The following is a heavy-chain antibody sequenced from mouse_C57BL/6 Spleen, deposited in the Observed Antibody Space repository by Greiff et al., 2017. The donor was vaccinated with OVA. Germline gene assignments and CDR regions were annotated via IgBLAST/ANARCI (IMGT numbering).Heavy chain of an antibody. CDR2: FNPSDRST. Sequence: QVQLPQPGAELLMPGASVTLSCKASGYTFTSYWLPWLMPRPGQGLEWIGEFNPSDRSTNYHQKFTGKSTLPVDKSSSTAYMQLSSLTSEDSAVYDCARGRIGGDFDYWGQGTTLTVSS. V-gene: IGHV1-69*01. J-gene: IGHJ2*01. CDR3: ARGRIGGDFDY. CDR1: GYTFTSYW.